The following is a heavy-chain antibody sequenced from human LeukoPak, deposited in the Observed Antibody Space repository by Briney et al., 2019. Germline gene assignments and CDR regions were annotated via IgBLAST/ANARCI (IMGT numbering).Heavy chain of an antibody. CDR2: MRYDGSNK. CDR3: ALKMMKAGSGWYYFQH. J-gene: IGHJ1*01. D-gene: IGHD6-19*01. V-gene: IGHV3-30*02. Sequence: PGGSLRLSCAASGFTFSSYGMHWVRQAPGKGLEWVAFMRYDGSNKYYADSVKGRFTISRDNSKNTLYLQMNSLRAEDTAVYYCALKMMKAGSGWYYFQHWGQGTLVTVSS. CDR1: GFTFSSYG.